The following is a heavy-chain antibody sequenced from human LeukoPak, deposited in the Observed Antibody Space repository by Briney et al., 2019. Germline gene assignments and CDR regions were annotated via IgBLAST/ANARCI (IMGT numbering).Heavy chain of an antibody. J-gene: IGHJ4*03. V-gene: IGHV3-30-3*01. CDR1: GFTFSSYA. D-gene: IGHD2-15*01. CDR2: ISYDGSNK. Sequence: GGSLRLSCAASGFTFSSYAMHWVRQAPGKGLEWVAVISYDGSNKYYADSVKGRFTISRDNSKNTLYLQMNSLRAEDTAVYYCARAPPYCSGGSCYLDYWGQGTTVTVSS. CDR3: ARAPPYCSGGSCYLDY.